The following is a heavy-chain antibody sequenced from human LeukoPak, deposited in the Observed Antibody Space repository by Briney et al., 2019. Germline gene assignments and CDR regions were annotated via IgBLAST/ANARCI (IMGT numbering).Heavy chain of an antibody. V-gene: IGHV1-69*04. CDR1: GGTFSSYA. CDR2: IIPILGIA. D-gene: IGHD2-21*01. Sequence: SVKVSCKASGGTFSSYAISWVRQAPGQGLEWMGRIIPILGIANYAQKFQGRVTITADKSTSTAYMELSSPRSEDTAVYYCARVEYSTIVPGYYYYYGMDVWGQGTTVAVSS. CDR3: ARVEYSTIVPGYYYYYGMDV. J-gene: IGHJ6*02.